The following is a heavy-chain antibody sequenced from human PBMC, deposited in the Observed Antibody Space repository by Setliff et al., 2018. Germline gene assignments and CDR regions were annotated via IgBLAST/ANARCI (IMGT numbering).Heavy chain of an antibody. CDR1: GYSISSGYY. CDR2: IYYSGST. Sequence: SETLSLTCAVSGYSISSGYYWGWIRQPPGKGLEWIGSIYYSGSTYYNPSLKSRVTISVDTSKNQFSLKLSSVTAADTAVYYCARGGKILEWLYAHDYWGQGTLVTVS. J-gene: IGHJ4*02. D-gene: IGHD3-3*01. CDR3: ARGGKILEWLYAHDY. V-gene: IGHV4-38-2*01.